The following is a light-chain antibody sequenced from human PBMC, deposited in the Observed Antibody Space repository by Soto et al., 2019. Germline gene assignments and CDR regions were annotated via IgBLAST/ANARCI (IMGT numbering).Light chain of an antibody. CDR1: QSVSSY. Sequence: EIVLTQSPATLSLSPGERATLSCRASQSVSSYFAWYQQKPGQAPRLLLYDASNRATGIPARFSCSGSGTDFTLTISSLEPEDFAVYYCQQRSNWPPITCGQGTRLEIK. CDR3: QQRSNWPPIT. V-gene: IGKV3-11*01. CDR2: DAS. J-gene: IGKJ5*01.